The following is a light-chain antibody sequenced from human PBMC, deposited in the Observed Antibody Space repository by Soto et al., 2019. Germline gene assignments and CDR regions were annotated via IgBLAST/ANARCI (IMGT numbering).Light chain of an antibody. J-gene: IGKJ1*01. CDR3: QQYNDWPPVT. CDR2: GAF. CDR1: QRLNNN. Sequence: EIVMTQSPATLSVSPGETATLSCRASQRLNNNLAWYQQKPGQAPRLLIYGAFTRATGIPPRFSGSGSGTEFTLTISSLQSADSAVYYCQQYNDWPPVTFGQGTKVEIK. V-gene: IGKV3-15*01.